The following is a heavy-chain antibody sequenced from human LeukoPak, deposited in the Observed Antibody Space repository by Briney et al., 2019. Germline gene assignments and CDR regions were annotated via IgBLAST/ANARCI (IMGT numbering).Heavy chain of an antibody. V-gene: IGHV4-34*01. CDR1: GGSFSGYY. Sequence: SETLSLTCAVYGGSFSGYYWSWIRQPPGKGLEWIGYIYHSGSTYYNPSLKSRVTISVDRSKNQFSLKLSSVTAADTAVYYCAREGIAADYWGQGTLVTVSS. D-gene: IGHD6-25*01. CDR2: IYHSGST. J-gene: IGHJ4*02. CDR3: AREGIAADY.